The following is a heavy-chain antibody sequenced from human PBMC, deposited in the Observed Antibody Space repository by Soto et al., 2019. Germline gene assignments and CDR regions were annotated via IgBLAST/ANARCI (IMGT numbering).Heavy chain of an antibody. CDR3: ARTGWPQSSYYFDY. V-gene: IGHV3-7*03. Sequence: XESLSLTCAASGFIVSLFCVSWVRQTPGKGLEWVANINEDGSEKFFADSVKGRFTISRDNAKNSLSLQMNSLTADDTAVYYCARTGWPQSSYYFDYWGQGTLVTV. CDR2: INEDGSEK. D-gene: IGHD3-16*01. CDR1: GFIVSLFC. J-gene: IGHJ4*02.